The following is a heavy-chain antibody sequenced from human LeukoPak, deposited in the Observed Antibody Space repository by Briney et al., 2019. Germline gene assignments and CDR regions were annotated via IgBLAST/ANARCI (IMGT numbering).Heavy chain of an antibody. D-gene: IGHD5-12*01. CDR2: ISSSGSTI. Sequence: GGSLRLSCAASGLTFSDYYISWIRQAPGKGLERVSYISSSGSTIYYADSVKGRFTISRDNAKNSLYLQMNSLRAEDTAVYYCARDHPPSYIVATGRFDYWGQGTLVTVSS. J-gene: IGHJ4*02. CDR1: GLTFSDYY. V-gene: IGHV3-11*01. CDR3: ARDHPPSYIVATGRFDY.